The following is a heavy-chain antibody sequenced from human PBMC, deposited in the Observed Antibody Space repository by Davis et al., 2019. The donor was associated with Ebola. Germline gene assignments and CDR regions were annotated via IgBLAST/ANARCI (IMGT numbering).Heavy chain of an antibody. J-gene: IGHJ5*02. D-gene: IGHD2-21*01. Sequence: SETLSLTCTVSGGSISSYYWSWIRQPPGKGLEWIGYIYYSGSTNYNPSLKGRVTISVDTSKNQFSLKLSSVTAADTAVYYCARERGVRFDPWGQGTLVTVSS. CDR1: GGSISSYY. V-gene: IGHV4-59*01. CDR2: IYYSGST. CDR3: ARERGVRFDP.